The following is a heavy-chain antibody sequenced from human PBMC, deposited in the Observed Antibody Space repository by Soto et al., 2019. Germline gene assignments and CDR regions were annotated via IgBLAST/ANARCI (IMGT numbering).Heavy chain of an antibody. CDR1: GGTFSSYA. V-gene: IGHV1-69*13. Sequence: GASVKVSCKASGGTFSSYAISWVRQAPGQGLEWMGGIIPIFGTANYAQKFQGRVTITADESTSTAYMELSSLRSEDTAVYYCARDLVTGTTEDWFEPWGQGTLVTVSS. D-gene: IGHD1-7*01. CDR2: IIPIFGTA. CDR3: ARDLVTGTTEDWFEP. J-gene: IGHJ5*02.